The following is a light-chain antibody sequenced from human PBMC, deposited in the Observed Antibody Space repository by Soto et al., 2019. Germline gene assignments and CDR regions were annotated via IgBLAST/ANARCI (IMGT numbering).Light chain of an antibody. V-gene: IGLV2-8*01. Sequence: QYALTQPPSASGSPGQSVTISCTGTSRDVGGYNYVSWYQQHPGKAPKLIIFDVSKRPSGVPDRFSGSKSGNTASLTVSGLQAEDEADYYCSSYADSVLFGGGTKLTVL. CDR1: SRDVGGYNY. CDR2: DVS. J-gene: IGLJ2*01. CDR3: SSYADSVL.